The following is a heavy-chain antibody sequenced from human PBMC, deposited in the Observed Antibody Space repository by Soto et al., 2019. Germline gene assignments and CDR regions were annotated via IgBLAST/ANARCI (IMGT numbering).Heavy chain of an antibody. D-gene: IGHD6-19*01. J-gene: IGHJ4*02. CDR3: ARDGYSGGWSRSKPFDY. V-gene: IGHV6-1*01. Sequence: QVQLQQSGPGLVKPSQTLSLTCAISGDSVSSNSAAWNWIRQSPSRGLEWLGRTYYRSNWYNDYAVSLKSRITNNPDTSQHQFSLQLNSVTPEDTAVYYCARDGYSGGWSRSKPFDYWGQGTLVTVSS. CDR1: GDSVSSNSAA. CDR2: TYYRSNWYN.